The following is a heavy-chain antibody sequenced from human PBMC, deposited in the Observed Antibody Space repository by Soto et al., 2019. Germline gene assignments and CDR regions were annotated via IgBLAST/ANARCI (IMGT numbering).Heavy chain of an antibody. J-gene: IGHJ4*02. V-gene: IGHV3-23*01. D-gene: IGHD5-18*01. CDR3: ARDPAYTYDSFDS. CDR2: LIDSGGTT. Sequence: GGSLRLSCAVSGFTFRNYAMSWVRQAPGKGLEWVSGLIDSGGTTSYADSVKGRFTLSRDNSKNTLYLQMDSLRADDTAVYHCARDPAYTYDSFDSWGPGTLVTVYS. CDR1: GFTFRNYA.